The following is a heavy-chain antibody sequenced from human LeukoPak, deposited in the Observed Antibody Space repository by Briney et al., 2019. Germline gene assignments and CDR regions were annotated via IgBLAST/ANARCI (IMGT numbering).Heavy chain of an antibody. J-gene: IGHJ4*02. Sequence: GGSLRLSCVASGFTFSSYGMHWVRQAPGKGLEWVALIRYDGVNKYYADSVKGRFTISRDNSKNTLYLQMNSLRAEDTTVYYCALNPGGDYFDYWGQGTLVTVSS. CDR3: ALNPGGDYFDY. V-gene: IGHV3-30*02. CDR2: IRYDGVNK. D-gene: IGHD1-26*01. CDR1: GFTFSSYG.